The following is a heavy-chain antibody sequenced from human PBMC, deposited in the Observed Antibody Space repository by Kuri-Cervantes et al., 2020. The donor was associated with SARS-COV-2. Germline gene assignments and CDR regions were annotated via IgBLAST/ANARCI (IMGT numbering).Heavy chain of an antibody. CDR1: GFTVSSNY. V-gene: IGHV3-66*02. CDR2: IYSGGST. D-gene: IGHD1-1*01. J-gene: IGHJ4*02. CDR3: ARDLGTIQGRDY. Sequence: LSLTCAASGFTVSSNYMSWVRQAPGKGLEWVSVIYSGGSTYYADSVKGRFTISRDNSKNTLYLQMNGLRAEDTAVYYCARDLGTIQGRDYWGQGTLVTVSS.